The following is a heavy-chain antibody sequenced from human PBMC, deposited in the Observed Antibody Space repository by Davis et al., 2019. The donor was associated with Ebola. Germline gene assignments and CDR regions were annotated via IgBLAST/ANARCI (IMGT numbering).Heavy chain of an antibody. J-gene: IGHJ6*02. CDR3: ARVARQWLAYGMDV. D-gene: IGHD6-19*01. Sequence: MPSETLSLTCTVSGGSISSYYWGWIRQPPGKGLEWIGSIYYSGSTYYNPSLKSRVTISVDTSKNQFSLKLSSVTAADTAVYYCARVARQWLAYGMDVWGQGTTVTVSS. V-gene: IGHV4-39*01. CDR2: IYYSGST. CDR1: GGSISSYY.